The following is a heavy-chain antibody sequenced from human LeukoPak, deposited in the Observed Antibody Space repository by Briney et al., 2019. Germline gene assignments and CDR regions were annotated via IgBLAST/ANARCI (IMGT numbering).Heavy chain of an antibody. Sequence: ASVKVSCTASGYTFTSYGISWVRQAPGQGLEWMGWISAYNGNTNYAQKLQGRVTMTTDTSTSTAYMELRSLRSDDTAVYYCARVPGYDFWSGYSSYWGQGTLVTVSS. CDR1: GYTFTSYG. CDR3: ARVPGYDFWSGYSSY. J-gene: IGHJ4*02. D-gene: IGHD3-3*01. V-gene: IGHV1-18*01. CDR2: ISAYNGNT.